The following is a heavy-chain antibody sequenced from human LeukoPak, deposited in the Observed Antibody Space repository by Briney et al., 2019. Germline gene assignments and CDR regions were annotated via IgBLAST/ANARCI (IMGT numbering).Heavy chain of an antibody. CDR1: GFIFSSYA. Sequence: HPGGSLRLSCAASGFIFSSYAXXXVRQAPGKXXXXXXXXXXXGGSTYYADSVKGRFTXXXDNSKNTVYLQMNSLRAEDTAVYYCAKDRSCINDVCHGDFDYWGQGTLVTVSS. D-gene: IGHD2-8*01. CDR3: AKDRSCINDVCHGDFDY. J-gene: IGHJ4*02. CDR2: XXXXGGST. V-gene: IGHV3-23*01.